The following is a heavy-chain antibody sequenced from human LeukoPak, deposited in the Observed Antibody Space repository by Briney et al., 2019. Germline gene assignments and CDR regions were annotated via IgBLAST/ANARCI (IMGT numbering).Heavy chain of an antibody. CDR2: INPNTGGT. CDR1: GYTFTGYY. CDR3: ARPSDSSSLDY. J-gene: IGHJ4*02. Sequence: GASVKVSCKASGYTFTGYYMHWVRQAPGQGLEWVGRINPNTGGTNSAQKFQGRVTMTRDTSISTAYMELSRLRSDDTAVYYCARPSDSSSLDYWGQGTLVTVSS. D-gene: IGHD6-13*01. V-gene: IGHV1-2*06.